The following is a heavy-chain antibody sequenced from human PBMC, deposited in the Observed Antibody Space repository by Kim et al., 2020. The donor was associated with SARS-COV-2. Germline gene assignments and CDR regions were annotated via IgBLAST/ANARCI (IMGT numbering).Heavy chain of an antibody. CDR2: IYPDDSDT. J-gene: IGHJ1*01. CDR1: GYNFNDDW. Sequence: GESLKISCKGSGYNFNDDWIGWVRQMPGKGLEWMGIIYPDDSDTRYSPSFQGQVTMSAEKSVSTVFLQWSRLRASDSGMYFCARGFASKPEYFRLWGQGTLVIVSS. D-gene: IGHD6-6*01. CDR3: ARGFASKPEYFRL. V-gene: IGHV5-51*01.